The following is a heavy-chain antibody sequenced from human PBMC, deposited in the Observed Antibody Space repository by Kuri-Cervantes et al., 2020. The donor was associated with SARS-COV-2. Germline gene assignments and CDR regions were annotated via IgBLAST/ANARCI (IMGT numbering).Heavy chain of an antibody. V-gene: IGHV1-58*02. D-gene: IGHD2-8*01. CDR1: GFTFTGST. CDR3: SQDAFDY. Sequence: SEKVSCKTSGFTFTGSTILWVRQARGQGLEWIGWIVVGSGDTSYEQVFQDRVTITRDMSTATAYMEFRALRSEDTAVYFCSQDAFDYWGQGTLVTVSS. J-gene: IGHJ4*02. CDR2: IVVGSGDT.